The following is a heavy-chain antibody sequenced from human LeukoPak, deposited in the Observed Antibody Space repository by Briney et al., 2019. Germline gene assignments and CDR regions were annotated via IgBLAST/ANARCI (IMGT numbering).Heavy chain of an antibody. J-gene: IGHJ5*02. Sequence: ASVKVSCKVSGYTLTELSMHWVRQAPGKGLEWMGGFDPEDGETIYAQKFQGRVTMTGDTSTDTAYMELSSLRSEDTAVYYCATVGSGYYYGSGSYYKTWGQGTLVTVSS. CDR3: ATVGSGYYYGSGSYYKT. D-gene: IGHD3-10*01. V-gene: IGHV1-24*01. CDR1: GYTLTELS. CDR2: FDPEDGET.